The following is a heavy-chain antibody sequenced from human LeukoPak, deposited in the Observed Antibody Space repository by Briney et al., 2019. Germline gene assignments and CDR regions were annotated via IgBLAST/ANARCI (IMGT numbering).Heavy chain of an antibody. J-gene: IGHJ4*02. V-gene: IGHV3-48*04. CDR2: ISSSSTI. Sequence: GGSLRLSCAASGFTFSSYSMNWVRQAPGKGLEWVSYISSSSTIYYADSVKGRFTISRDNAKSSLFLQMNSLRAEDTAVYYCARAPDFVVVPASDLWGQGTLVTVSS. CDR1: GFTFSSYS. CDR3: ARAPDFVVVPASDL. D-gene: IGHD2-2*01.